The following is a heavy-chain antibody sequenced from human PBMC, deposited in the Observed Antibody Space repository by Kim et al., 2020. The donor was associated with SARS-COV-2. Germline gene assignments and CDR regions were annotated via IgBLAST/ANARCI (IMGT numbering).Heavy chain of an antibody. CDR3: VRGLEESGTYATFDY. V-gene: IGHV4-30-4*01. Sequence: SETLSLTCTVSGDSISSGHYFWNWIRQPPGKGLEWIGYIYSSGTTHNNPSLKSRVTISADRPKNQLFLKLTSVTAADTAVYYCVRGLEESGTYATFDYWGEGTLLSVSA. CDR2: IYSSGTT. J-gene: IGHJ4*02. CDR1: GDSISSGHYF. D-gene: IGHD1-26*01.